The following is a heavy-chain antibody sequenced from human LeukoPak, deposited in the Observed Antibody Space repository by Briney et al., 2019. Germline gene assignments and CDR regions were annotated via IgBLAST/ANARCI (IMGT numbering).Heavy chain of an antibody. V-gene: IGHV3-23*01. D-gene: IGHD6-13*01. CDR1: GFTFSSYA. J-gene: IGHJ4*02. Sequence: GGSLRLSCAASGFTFSSYAMSWVRQAPGKGLEWVSAISGSGGSTYYADSAKGRFTISRDNSKNTLYLQMNSLRAEDTAVYYCAKSYSSSWCIDYWGQGTLVTVSS. CDR2: ISGSGGST. CDR3: AKSYSSSWCIDY.